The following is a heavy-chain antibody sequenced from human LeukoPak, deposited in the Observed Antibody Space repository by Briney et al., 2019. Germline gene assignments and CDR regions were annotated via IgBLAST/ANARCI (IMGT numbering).Heavy chain of an antibody. V-gene: IGHV3-48*03. Sequence: GGSLRLSCAASGFTFSSYEMNWARQAPGKGLEWVSYINSSGSTTQYADSVKGRFTISRDNAKKSLYLQMNSRRAEDTAVYYCARDNYESSGYYFDWGQGTLVTVSS. J-gene: IGHJ4*02. D-gene: IGHD3-22*01. CDR1: GFTFSSYE. CDR2: INSSGSTT. CDR3: ARDNYESSGYYFD.